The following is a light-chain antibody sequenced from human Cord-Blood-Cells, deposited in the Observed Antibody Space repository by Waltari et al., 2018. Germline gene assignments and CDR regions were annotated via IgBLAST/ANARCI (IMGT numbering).Light chain of an antibody. J-gene: IGKJ1*01. Sequence: AIRITQSPSSLSASTGDRGTITCRASQGISSYLAWYQQKPGKAPKLLIYAASTLQSGVPSRFSGSGSGTDFTLTISCLQSEDFATYYCQQYYSYPPWTFGQGTKVEIK. CDR3: QQYYSYPPWT. V-gene: IGKV1-8*01. CDR1: QGISSY. CDR2: AAS.